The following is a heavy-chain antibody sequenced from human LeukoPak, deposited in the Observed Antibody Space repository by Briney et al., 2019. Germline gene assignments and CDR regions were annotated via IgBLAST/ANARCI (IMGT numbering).Heavy chain of an antibody. Sequence: GGSLGLSCAASGFTFSSYAVSWVRQAPGKGLEWVAAISGSGSNTYYADYVKGRFTISRDNSKNTLYLQMNSLRAEDAAVYYCGKKTGYSSGWYLESWGQGTLVTVSS. CDR2: ISGSGSNT. CDR1: GFTFSSYA. CDR3: GKKTGYSSGWYLES. J-gene: IGHJ4*02. D-gene: IGHD6-19*01. V-gene: IGHV3-23*01.